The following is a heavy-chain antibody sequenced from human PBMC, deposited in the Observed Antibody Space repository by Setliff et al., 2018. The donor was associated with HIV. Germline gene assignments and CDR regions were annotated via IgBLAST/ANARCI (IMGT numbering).Heavy chain of an antibody. Sequence: ASVKVSCKASGYTFTSYAMHWVRQAPGQRLEWMGWINAGNGNTKYSQKFQGRVTITRDTSARTAYMELSSLRSEDTAAYYCARAQGYCGGECYYHFDYWGQGTLVTVSS. CDR1: GYTFTSYA. J-gene: IGHJ4*02. D-gene: IGHD2-21*01. CDR3: ARAQGYCGGECYYHFDY. CDR2: INAGNGNT. V-gene: IGHV1-3*01.